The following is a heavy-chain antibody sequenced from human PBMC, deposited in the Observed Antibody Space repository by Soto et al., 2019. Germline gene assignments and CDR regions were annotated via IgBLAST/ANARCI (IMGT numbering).Heavy chain of an antibody. CDR2: IFPGDSDT. J-gene: IGHJ4*02. D-gene: IGHD3-9*01. Sequence: GXSLKISCKGSGYRFTIYKIAWVRQMPGKGLEWMGIIFPGDSDTRYSPSFQGQVTISADKSTSTAYLQWSSLKASDTAMYYCARHATYYDILSGYYFDYWGQGALVTVSS. CDR3: ARHATYYDILSGYYFDY. CDR1: GYRFTIYK. V-gene: IGHV5-51*01.